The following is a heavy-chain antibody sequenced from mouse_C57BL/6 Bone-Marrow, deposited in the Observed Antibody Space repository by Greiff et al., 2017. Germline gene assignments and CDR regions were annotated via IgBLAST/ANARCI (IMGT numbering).Heavy chain of an antibody. CDR2: IDPNSGGT. V-gene: IGHV1-72*01. D-gene: IGHD1-1*01. CDR3: AREHITTVVAEGFAY. CDR1: GYTFTSYW. J-gene: IGHJ3*01. Sequence: QVQLQQPGAELVKPGASVKLSCKASGYTFTSYWMHWVKQRPGRGLEWIGRIDPNSGGTKYNEKFKSKATLTVDKPSSTAYMQLSSLTSEASAVYYCAREHITTVVAEGFAYWGQGTLVTVSA.